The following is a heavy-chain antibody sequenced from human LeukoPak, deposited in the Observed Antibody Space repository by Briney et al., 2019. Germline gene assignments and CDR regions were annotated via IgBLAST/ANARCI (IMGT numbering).Heavy chain of an antibody. CDR2: ISSNGGST. J-gene: IGHJ4*02. CDR1: GFTVSNNY. D-gene: IGHD6-13*01. Sequence: PGGSLRLSCAASGFTVSNNYMSWVRQAPGKGLEYVSAISSNGGSTYYADSVKGRFTISRDNSKNTLYLQMSSLRAEDTAVYYCVKDRVSISSSGYFDYWGQGTLVTVSS. V-gene: IGHV3-64D*06. CDR3: VKDRVSISSSGYFDY.